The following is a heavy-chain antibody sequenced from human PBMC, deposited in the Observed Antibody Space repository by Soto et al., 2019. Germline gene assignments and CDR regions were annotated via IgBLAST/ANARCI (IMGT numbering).Heavy chain of an antibody. J-gene: IGHJ6*02. CDR2: INPNSGGT. CDR1: GYTFTGYY. V-gene: IGHV1-2*04. Sequence: ASVKVSCKASGYTFTGYYMHWVRQAPGQGLEWMGWINPNSGGTNYAQKFQGWVTMTRDTSTSTAYMELSRLRSDDTAVYYCARDLWGYCGVDCYPLDVWGQGTTVTVSS. CDR3: ARDLWGYCGVDCYPLDV. D-gene: IGHD2-21*02.